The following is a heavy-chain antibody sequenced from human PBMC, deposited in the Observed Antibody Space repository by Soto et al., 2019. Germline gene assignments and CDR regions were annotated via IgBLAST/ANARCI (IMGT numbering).Heavy chain of an antibody. CDR2: ISYDGSNK. Sequence: GGSLRLSCAASGFTFSSYAMHWVRQAPGKGLEWVAVISYDGSNKYYADSVKGRFTISRDNSKNTLYLQMNSLRAEDTSVYYCARDQGGWGISYYYYYYGMDVWGQGTTVTVSS. CDR1: GFTFSSYA. D-gene: IGHD3-16*01. V-gene: IGHV3-30-3*01. CDR3: ARDQGGWGISYYYYYYGMDV. J-gene: IGHJ6*02.